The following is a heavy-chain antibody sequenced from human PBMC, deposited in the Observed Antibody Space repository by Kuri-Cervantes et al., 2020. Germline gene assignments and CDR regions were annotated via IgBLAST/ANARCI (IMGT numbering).Heavy chain of an antibody. Sequence: GGSLRLSCAASGFTFSSYGMHWVRQAPGKGLEGVAVIWYDGSKKYYADSVKGRFTISRDNSKNTLYLQMNSLRAEDTAVYYCAKGVRFGSGSHLPQDYWGQGTLVTVSS. CDR1: GFTFSSYG. CDR3: AKGVRFGSGSHLPQDY. CDR2: IWYDGSKK. V-gene: IGHV3-30*02. J-gene: IGHJ4*02. D-gene: IGHD3-10*01.